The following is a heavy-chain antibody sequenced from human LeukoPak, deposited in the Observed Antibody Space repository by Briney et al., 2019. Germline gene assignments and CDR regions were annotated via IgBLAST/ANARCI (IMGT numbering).Heavy chain of an antibody. CDR1: GYTFTGYY. D-gene: IGHD6-13*01. CDR2: INPNSGGT. CDR3: ASTGQQLVDGDWFDP. V-gene: IGHV1-2*02. Sequence: GASVKVSCKASGYTFTGYYMHWVRQAPGQGLERMGWINPNSGGTNYAQKFQGRVTMTRDTSISTAYMELSRLRSDDTAVYYCASTGQQLVDGDWFDPWGQGTLVTVSS. J-gene: IGHJ5*02.